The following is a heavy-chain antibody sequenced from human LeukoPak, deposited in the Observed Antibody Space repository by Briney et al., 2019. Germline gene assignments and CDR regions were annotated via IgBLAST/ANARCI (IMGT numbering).Heavy chain of an antibody. D-gene: IGHD2-2*01. CDR3: AREPSTSLTGFDP. Sequence: SETLSLTCTVSGGSISSGSYYWSWIRQPAEKGLEWIGRIYTSGSTNYNPSLKSRVTLSVDTSKNQFSLKLSSVTAADTAVYYCAREPSTSLTGFDPWGQGTLVTVSS. V-gene: IGHV4-61*02. J-gene: IGHJ5*02. CDR1: GGSISSGSYY. CDR2: IYTSGST.